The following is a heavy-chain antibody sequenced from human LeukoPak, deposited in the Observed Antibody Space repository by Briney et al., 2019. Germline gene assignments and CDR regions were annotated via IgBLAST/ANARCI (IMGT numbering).Heavy chain of an antibody. CDR1: GGSISSSSYY. Sequence: ETLSLTCIVPGGSISSSSYYWAWIRQSPGKGLEWIGTFSSGGIAYYNPSLTSRVSISKDTSDNQFSLRLYSVTAADTAVYYCARKQTGTMYDVWGQGTQVTVSS. CDR2: FSSGGIA. J-gene: IGHJ4*02. D-gene: IGHD1-7*01. V-gene: IGHV4-39*07. CDR3: ARKQTGTMYDV.